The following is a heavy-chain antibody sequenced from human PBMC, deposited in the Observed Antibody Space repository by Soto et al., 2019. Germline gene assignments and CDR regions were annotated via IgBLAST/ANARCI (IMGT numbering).Heavy chain of an antibody. CDR3: AQEAPGGWHLFDP. CDR2: ISYDGNKK. Sequence: GGSLRLSCAASGFTFRVYGMHWVRQAPGKGLEWVADISYDGNKKYYTDSVKGRFTISRDNSKNTLYLQMNSLRTEDTALYYCAQEAPGGWHLFDPWRQGTLVTVSS. CDR1: GFTFRVYG. V-gene: IGHV3-30*18. D-gene: IGHD6-19*01. J-gene: IGHJ5*02.